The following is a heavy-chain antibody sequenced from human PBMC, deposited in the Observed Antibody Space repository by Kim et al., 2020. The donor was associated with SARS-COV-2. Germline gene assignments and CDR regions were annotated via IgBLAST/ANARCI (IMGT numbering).Heavy chain of an antibody. J-gene: IGHJ2*01. D-gene: IGHD3-3*01. Sequence: SFQGQVTISADKSISTAYLQWSSLKASDTAMYYCARRRGFWSGMWYFDLWGRGTLVTVSS. V-gene: IGHV5-51*01. CDR3: ARRRGFWSGMWYFDL.